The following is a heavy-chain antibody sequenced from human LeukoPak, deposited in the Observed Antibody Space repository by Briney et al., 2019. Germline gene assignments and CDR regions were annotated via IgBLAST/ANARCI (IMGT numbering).Heavy chain of an antibody. CDR1: GFILSNYP. J-gene: IGHJ4*02. V-gene: IGHV3-30*09. CDR3: AKEGGSSGHAGYFDN. CDR2: LSPEQTNM. Sequence: GGSLRLSCVASGFILSNYPMHWVRQAPDKRLEWLGFLSPEQTNMYADSVKGRFAISRDDSKNTMYIQMNDLRPEDTAMFYCAKEGGSSGHAGYFDNWGQGTLVTVSS. D-gene: IGHD3-22*01.